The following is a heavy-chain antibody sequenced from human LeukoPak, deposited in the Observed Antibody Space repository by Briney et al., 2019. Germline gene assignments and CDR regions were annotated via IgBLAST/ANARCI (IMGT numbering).Heavy chain of an antibody. CDR3: ARQDYGGNSDY. Sequence: PSETLSLTCTVSGGSISSYYWSWIRQPPGKGLEWIGYIYYSGSTNYNPSLKSRVTMSVDTSKNQFSLKLSSVTAADTAVYYCARQDYGGNSDYWGQGTLVTVSS. V-gene: IGHV4-59*08. CDR2: IYYSGST. D-gene: IGHD4-23*01. J-gene: IGHJ4*02. CDR1: GGSISSYY.